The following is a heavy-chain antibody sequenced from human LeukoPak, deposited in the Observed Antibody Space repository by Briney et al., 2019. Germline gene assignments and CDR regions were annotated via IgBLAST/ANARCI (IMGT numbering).Heavy chain of an antibody. CDR1: GASMSSYY. CDR2: IYYSGST. CDR3: ARGRYGWLPFDY. Sequence: PSETLSLTCTVSGASMSSYYWSWIRQPPGKGLEWIGYIYYSGSTNYNPSLKSRVTISVDTSKNQFTLKLSSVTAADTAVYYCARGRYGWLPFDYWGQGTLVTVSS. J-gene: IGHJ4*02. V-gene: IGHV4-59*01. D-gene: IGHD3-16*01.